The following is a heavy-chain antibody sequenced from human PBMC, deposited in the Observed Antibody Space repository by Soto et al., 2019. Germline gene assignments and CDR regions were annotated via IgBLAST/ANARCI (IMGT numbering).Heavy chain of an antibody. CDR2: IYYIGIT. J-gene: IGHJ4*02. D-gene: IGHD3-3*01. Sequence: SETLSLTCTVSGGSISNYYWGWIRQPPGKGLEYIGYIYYIGITNYNPSLKSRVTISADPSKNQFSLKMTSVTAADTAVYYCATVGTILGLVSSFDYWGQGTLVTVSS. CDR1: GGSISNYY. CDR3: ATVGTILGLVSSFDY. V-gene: IGHV4-59*01.